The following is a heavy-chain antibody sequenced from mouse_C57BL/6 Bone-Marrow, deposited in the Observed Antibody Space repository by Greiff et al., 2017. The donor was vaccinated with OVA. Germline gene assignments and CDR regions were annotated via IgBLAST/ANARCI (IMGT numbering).Heavy chain of an antibody. CDR2: INPNNGGT. V-gene: IGHV1-26*01. CDR1: GYTFTDYY. Sequence: EVQLQQSGPELVKPGASVKISCKASGYTFTDYYMNWVKQSHGKSLEWIGDINPNNGGTSYNQKFKGKANLTLATSSSTAYMELRSLTSEDAAVYYCGRSAWFAYWGQGTLVTVSA. J-gene: IGHJ3*01. CDR3: GRSAWFAY.